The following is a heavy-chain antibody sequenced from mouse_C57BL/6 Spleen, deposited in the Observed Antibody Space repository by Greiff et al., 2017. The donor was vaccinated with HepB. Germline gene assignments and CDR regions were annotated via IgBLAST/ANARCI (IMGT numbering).Heavy chain of an antibody. J-gene: IGHJ2*01. V-gene: IGHV1-61*01. CDR3: ARSDGNYFDY. CDR2: IYPSDSET. Sequence: VQLQQSGAELVRPGSSVKLSCKASGYTFTSYWMDWVKQRPGQGLEWIGNIYPSDSETHYNQKFKDKATLTVDKSSSTAYMQLSSLTSEDAAVYYCARSDGNYFDYWGQGTTLTVSS. D-gene: IGHD2-3*01. CDR1: GYTFTSYW.